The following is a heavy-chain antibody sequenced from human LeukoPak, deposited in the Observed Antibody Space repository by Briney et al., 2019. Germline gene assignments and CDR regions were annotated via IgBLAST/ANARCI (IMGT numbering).Heavy chain of an antibody. Sequence: PGGSLRLSCAASGFTFCSYGMHWVRQAPGKGLEWVAVISYDGSNKYYADSVKGRFTISRDNSKNTLYLQMNSLRAEDTAVYYCASHSSGWYALPFDYWGQGTLVTVSS. CDR3: ASHSSGWYALPFDY. D-gene: IGHD6-19*01. V-gene: IGHV3-30*03. CDR2: ISYDGSNK. J-gene: IGHJ4*02. CDR1: GFTFCSYG.